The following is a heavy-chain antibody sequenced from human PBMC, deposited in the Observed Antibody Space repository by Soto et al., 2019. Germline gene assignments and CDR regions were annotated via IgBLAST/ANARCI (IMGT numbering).Heavy chain of an antibody. D-gene: IGHD3-3*01. Sequence: SETLSLTCTVSGGSISSSSYYWGWIRQPPGKGLEWIGSIYYSGSTYYNPSLKSRVTISVDTSKNQFSLKLSSVTAADTAVYYYARRPSREPIRFLEWLPYYNDYYGMDVWGQGTTVTVSS. J-gene: IGHJ6*02. V-gene: IGHV4-39*01. CDR3: ARRPSREPIRFLEWLPYYNDYYGMDV. CDR1: GGSISSSSYY. CDR2: IYYSGST.